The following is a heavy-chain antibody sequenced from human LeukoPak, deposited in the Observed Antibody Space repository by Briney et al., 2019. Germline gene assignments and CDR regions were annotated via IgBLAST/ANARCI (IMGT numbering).Heavy chain of an antibody. CDR2: ISAYNGNT. CDR3: ARGGGHLHYYYGMDV. Sequence: ASVKVSCKASGYTFTSYGISWGRQAPGQRLEWMGWISAYNGNTNYAQKLQGRVTMTTDTSTSTAYLELRSLRSDDTAVYYCARGGGHLHYYYGMDVWGQGTTVTVSS. D-gene: IGHD4-23*01. J-gene: IGHJ6*02. V-gene: IGHV1-18*01. CDR1: GYTFTSYG.